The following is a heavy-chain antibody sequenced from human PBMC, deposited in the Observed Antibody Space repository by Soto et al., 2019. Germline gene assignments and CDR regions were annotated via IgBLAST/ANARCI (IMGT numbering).Heavy chain of an antibody. J-gene: IGHJ5*02. Sequence: QVQLVQSGAEVKKPRSSVEVSCKASGGTFSSYAISWVRQAPGQGLEWMGGIIPIFGTANYAQKFQGRVTITADESTSTAYMELSSLRSEDTAVYYCARELRYFDWLLKALDPWGQGTLVTVSS. CDR1: GGTFSSYA. V-gene: IGHV1-69*01. CDR3: ARELRYFDWLLKALDP. D-gene: IGHD3-9*01. CDR2: IIPIFGTA.